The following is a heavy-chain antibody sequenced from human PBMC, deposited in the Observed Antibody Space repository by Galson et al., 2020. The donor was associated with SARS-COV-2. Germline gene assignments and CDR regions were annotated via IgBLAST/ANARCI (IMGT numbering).Heavy chain of an antibody. D-gene: IGHD1-20*01. CDR1: GYTLTELS. CDR2: FDPEDGET. Sequence: ASVKVSCKVSGYTLTELSMHWVRQAPGKGPEWMGGFDPEDGETIYAQKFQGRVTMTEDTSTDTAYMELSSLRSEDTAVYYCATAFAVTGTTGWFDPWGQGTLVTVSS. V-gene: IGHV1-24*01. CDR3: ATAFAVTGTTGWFDP. J-gene: IGHJ5*02.